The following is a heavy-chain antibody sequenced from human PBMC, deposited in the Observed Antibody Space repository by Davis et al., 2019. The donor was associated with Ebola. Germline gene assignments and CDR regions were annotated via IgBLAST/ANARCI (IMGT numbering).Heavy chain of an antibody. D-gene: IGHD2-2*01. Sequence: ASVKVSCKATGYTFTRYNMHWVRQAPGQGLEWMGLINPSGGYTGYAQKFQGRLTMTRDTSTSTVYMELSSLRSGDTAVYYCARAGIVLAPAASNWFDPWGQGTLVTVSS. J-gene: IGHJ5*02. V-gene: IGHV1-46*03. CDR3: ARAGIVLAPAASNWFDP. CDR2: INPSGGYT. CDR1: GYTFTRYN.